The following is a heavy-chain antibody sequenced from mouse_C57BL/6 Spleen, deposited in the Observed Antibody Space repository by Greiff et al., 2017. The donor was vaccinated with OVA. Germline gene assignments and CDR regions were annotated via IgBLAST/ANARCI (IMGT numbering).Heavy chain of an antibody. D-gene: IGHD2-5*01. CDR3: AGGSNYGMDY. Sequence: EVMLVESGGGLVQPGGSLKLSCAASGFTFSDYYMYWVRQTPEKRLEWVAYISNGGGSTYYPDTVKGRFTISRDNAKNTLYLQMSRLKSEDTAMYYCAGGSNYGMDYWGQGTSVTVSS. V-gene: IGHV5-12*01. CDR2: ISNGGGST. J-gene: IGHJ4*01. CDR1: GFTFSDYY.